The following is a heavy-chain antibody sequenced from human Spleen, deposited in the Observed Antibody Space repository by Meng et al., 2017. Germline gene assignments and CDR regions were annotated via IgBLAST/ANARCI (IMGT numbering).Heavy chain of an antibody. CDR1: GGSISSGGYY. J-gene: IGHJ5*02. CDR3: AANRDGFDP. Sequence: QRQEPGPGLVNLSQTLSLTCTVSGGSISSGGYYWSWIRQHPGKGLEWIGHMYYSGSTYYNPSLKSRVTISVDTSQNQFSLKLSSVTAADTAVYYCAANRDGFDPWGQGTLVTVSS. V-gene: IGHV4-31*03. CDR2: MYYSGST.